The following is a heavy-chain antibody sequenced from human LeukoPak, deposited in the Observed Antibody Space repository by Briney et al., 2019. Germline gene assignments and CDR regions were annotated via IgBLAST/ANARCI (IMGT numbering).Heavy chain of an antibody. CDR3: ASQHYDFWSGYYPLDY. D-gene: IGHD3-3*01. V-gene: IGHV1-18*01. J-gene: IGHJ4*02. Sequence: ASVKVSCKASGYTFTSYGISWVRQGPGQGLEWTGWVSAYNGNTNYAQKLQGRVTMTTDTSTSTAYMELRSLRSDDTAVYYCASQHYDFWSGYYPLDYWGQGTLVTVSS. CDR1: GYTFTSYG. CDR2: VSAYNGNT.